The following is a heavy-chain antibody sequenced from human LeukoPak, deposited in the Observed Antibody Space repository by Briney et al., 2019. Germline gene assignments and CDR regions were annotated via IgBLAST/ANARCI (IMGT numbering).Heavy chain of an antibody. J-gene: IGHJ4*02. D-gene: IGHD3-22*01. Sequence: ASVKVSCKASGYTFTSYDINWVRQATGQGLEWMGWMNPNSGNTGYAQKFQGRVTMTRNTSISTAYMELSSLRSEDTAVYYCARVVKQTFLLGSSGYYLGYWGQGTLVTVSS. CDR2: MNPNSGNT. CDR1: GYTFTSYD. CDR3: ARVVKQTFLLGSSGYYLGY. V-gene: IGHV1-8*01.